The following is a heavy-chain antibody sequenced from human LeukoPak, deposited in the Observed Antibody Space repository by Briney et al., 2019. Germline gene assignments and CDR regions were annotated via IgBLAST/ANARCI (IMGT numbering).Heavy chain of an antibody. J-gene: IGHJ4*02. Sequence: PSETLSLTCAVYGESFSGYCWSWIRQSPGKGLEWIGEINHSGSTNYNPSLKSRVTISVETSKNQFSLRLSSVTAADTAVYYCARDSHSSGYSMPFDCWGQGTLVTVSS. D-gene: IGHD3-22*01. V-gene: IGHV4-34*01. CDR2: INHSGST. CDR3: ARDSHSSGYSMPFDC. CDR1: GESFSGYC.